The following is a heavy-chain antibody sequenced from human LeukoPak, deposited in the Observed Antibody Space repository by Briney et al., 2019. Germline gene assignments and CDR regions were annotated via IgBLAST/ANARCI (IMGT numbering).Heavy chain of an antibody. CDR3: ARGLTMVRGVLNWFDP. CDR2: IFSDGST. Sequence: GGSLRLSCAASGFTFSDYYMSWVRQAPGKGLQWVSVIFSDGSTYYADPVKGRFTISRDNSKNILYLQMNSLRAEDTAVYYCARGLTMVRGVLNWFDPWGQGTLVTVSS. J-gene: IGHJ5*02. D-gene: IGHD3-10*01. V-gene: IGHV3-53*01. CDR1: GFTFSDYY.